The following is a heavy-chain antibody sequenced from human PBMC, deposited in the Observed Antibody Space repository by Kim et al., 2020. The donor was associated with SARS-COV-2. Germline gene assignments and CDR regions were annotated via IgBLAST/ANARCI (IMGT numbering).Heavy chain of an antibody. J-gene: IGHJ5*02. D-gene: IGHD3-10*01. Sequence: SETLSLTCAVYGGSFSGYYWSWIRQPPGKGLEWIGEINHSGSTNYNPSLKSRVTISVDTSKNQFSLKLSSVTAADTAVYYCARAPSLWFGEEYWFDPWGQGTLVTVSS. CDR1: GGSFSGYY. V-gene: IGHV4-34*01. CDR2: INHSGST. CDR3: ARAPSLWFGEEYWFDP.